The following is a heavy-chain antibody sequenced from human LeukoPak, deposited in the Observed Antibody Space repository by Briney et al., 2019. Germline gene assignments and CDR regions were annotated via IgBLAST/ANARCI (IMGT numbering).Heavy chain of an antibody. CDR2: ISDTGVTA. J-gene: IGHJ4*02. CDR3: ANLNAPDWGNFHY. CDR1: GFTFSNYA. D-gene: IGHD3-16*01. Sequence: GGSLRLSCAASGFTFSNYAMSWVRQAPGQGLDWVSAISDTGVTAYYADSVKGRFTISRDNPKSTLYLQMNYLRAEDTAVYYCANLNAPDWGNFHYWGQGTLVTVSS. V-gene: IGHV3-23*01.